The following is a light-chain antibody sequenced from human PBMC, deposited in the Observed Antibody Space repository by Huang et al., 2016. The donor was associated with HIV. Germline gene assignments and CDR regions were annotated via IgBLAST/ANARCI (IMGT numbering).Light chain of an antibody. J-gene: IGKJ2*01. V-gene: IGKV1-27*01. CDR2: AAS. Sequence: DIQMTQSPSSLSTSVGDRVTITCRASQGAGNSLAWYQQKPGKVPKLLIYAASTLRSGVPSRFSGSGSGTEFTLTSSGLQPEDVATYYCQKYNSAPYTFGQGTRLDIK. CDR1: QGAGNS. CDR3: QKYNSAPYT.